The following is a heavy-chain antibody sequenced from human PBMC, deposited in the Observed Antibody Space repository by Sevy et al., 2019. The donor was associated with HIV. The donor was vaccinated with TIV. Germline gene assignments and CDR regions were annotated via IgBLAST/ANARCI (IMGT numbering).Heavy chain of an antibody. V-gene: IGHV1-8*02. CDR2: MNTNTGNT. CDR3: ARVSGWNLRYGMDV. CDR1: GFNFASYD. J-gene: IGHJ6*02. Sequence: ASVKVSCKASGFNFASYDIYWVRQATGQGLEWMGWMNTNTGNTGFAQKFQGRVTMTRNTSITTAYMERINLGSEDTAVYYCARVSGWNLRYGMDVWGQGTTVTVSS. D-gene: IGHD6-19*01.